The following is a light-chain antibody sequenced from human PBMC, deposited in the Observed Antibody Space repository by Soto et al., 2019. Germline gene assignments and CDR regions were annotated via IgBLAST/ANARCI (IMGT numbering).Light chain of an antibody. Sequence: QSVLTQPASVSGSPGQLTTISCTGTSSDVGSYNLVSWYQQHPGKAPKLMIYEVSKRPSGVSNRFSGSKSGNTASLTISGLQAEDEADYYCCSYAGSSTYVFGTGTKVTVL. CDR2: EVS. V-gene: IGLV2-23*02. J-gene: IGLJ1*01. CDR1: SSDVGSYNL. CDR3: CSYAGSSTYV.